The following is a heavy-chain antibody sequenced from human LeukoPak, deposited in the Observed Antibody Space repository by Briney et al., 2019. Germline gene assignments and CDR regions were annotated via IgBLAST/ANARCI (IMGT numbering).Heavy chain of an antibody. D-gene: IGHD4-23*01. CDR3: AKDSYGGMDY. V-gene: IGHV3-23*01. CDR1: GFTFSSYA. CDR2: ISGSARST. J-gene: IGHJ4*02. Sequence: GRSLRLSCAASGFTFSSYAMSWVRQAPGTGLEWVSAISGSARSTYYADSVKGRFTISRDNSKNTLYLQMNSLRAEETAVYYCAKDSYGGMDYWGQGTLVTVSS.